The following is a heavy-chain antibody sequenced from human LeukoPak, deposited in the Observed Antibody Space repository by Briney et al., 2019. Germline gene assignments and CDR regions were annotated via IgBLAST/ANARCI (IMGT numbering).Heavy chain of an antibody. CDR2: IYYSGST. Sequence: PSQTLSLPCTVSGDSISSATYYWSWIRQPPGKGLEWIGYIYYSGSTYYNPSLKSRVLILVDTSKNQFSLKLNSVTAADTAVYYCARGGGSVAFDYWGQGTLVTVSS. CDR1: GDSISSATYY. CDR3: ARGGGSVAFDY. V-gene: IGHV4-31*03. J-gene: IGHJ4*02. D-gene: IGHD3-10*01.